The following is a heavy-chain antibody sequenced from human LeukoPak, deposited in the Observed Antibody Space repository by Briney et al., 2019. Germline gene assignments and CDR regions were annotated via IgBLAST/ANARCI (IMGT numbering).Heavy chain of an antibody. V-gene: IGHV3-23*01. CDR3: AKDSARGDYDSSGGDY. J-gene: IGHJ4*02. Sequence: PGGSLRLSCAASGFTFSSYAMSWVRQAPGKGLEWVSAISGSGGSTYYADSVKGRFTISRDNSKNTLYLQMNSLRAEDTAVYYCAKDSARGDYDSSGGDYWGQGTLVTVSS. CDR1: GFTFSSYA. D-gene: IGHD3-22*01. CDR2: ISGSGGST.